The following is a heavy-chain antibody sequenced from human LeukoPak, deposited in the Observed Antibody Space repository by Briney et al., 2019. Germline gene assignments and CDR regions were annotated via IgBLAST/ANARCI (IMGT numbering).Heavy chain of an antibody. Sequence: GGSLRLSCAASGFTFSSYAMSWVRQAPGKGLEWVSAISGSGDGTYYADSVKGRFTISRDNSKNTLYLQMSGLRAEDTAVYYCAEEPSYCTNGVFDRWGQGTLVTVSS. V-gene: IGHV3-23*01. CDR1: GFTFSSYA. CDR3: AEEPSYCTNGVFDR. J-gene: IGHJ5*02. D-gene: IGHD2-8*01. CDR2: ISGSGDGT.